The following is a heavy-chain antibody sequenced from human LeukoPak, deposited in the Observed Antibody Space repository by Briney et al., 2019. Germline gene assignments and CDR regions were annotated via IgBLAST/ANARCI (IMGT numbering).Heavy chain of an antibody. Sequence: SETLSLTCTVSGGSISSSSYYWGWIRQPPGKGLEWIGSIYYSGSTYYNPSLKSRVTISVDTSKNQFSLKLSSVTAADTAVYYCARELYYDSSGASWGQGTLVTVSS. J-gene: IGHJ5*02. CDR1: GGSISSSSYY. D-gene: IGHD3-22*01. V-gene: IGHV4-39*07. CDR2: IYYSGST. CDR3: ARELYYDSSGAS.